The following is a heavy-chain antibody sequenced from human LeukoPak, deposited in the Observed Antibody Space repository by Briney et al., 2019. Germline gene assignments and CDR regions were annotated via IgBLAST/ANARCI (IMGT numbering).Heavy chain of an antibody. CDR1: CGSISSDY. J-gene: IGHJ4*02. D-gene: IGHD2-2*01. CDR2: VYYTGST. CDR3: AKSEYCSSTRCYAPHF. Sequence: SETLSLTCTVSCGSISSDYWGWIRQPPGKGLEWIGYVYYTGSTKYNPSLKSRVTISVDTSKIQFSLKLSSVTAADTAVYYCAKSEYCSSTRCYAPHFWGQGALVTVSS. V-gene: IGHV4-59*12.